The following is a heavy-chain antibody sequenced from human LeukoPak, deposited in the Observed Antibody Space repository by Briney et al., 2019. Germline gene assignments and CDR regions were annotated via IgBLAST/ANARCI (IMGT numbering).Heavy chain of an antibody. CDR1: GGTFSSYA. V-gene: IGHV1-18*01. Sequence: ASVKVTCKASGGTFSSYAISWVRQAPGQGLEWMGWISAYNGNTNYAQKLQGRVTMTTDTSTSTAYMELRSLRSDDTAVYYCASGPPSSNFAYWGQGTLVTVSS. CDR2: ISAYNGNT. J-gene: IGHJ4*02. D-gene: IGHD6-19*01. CDR3: ASGPPSSNFAY.